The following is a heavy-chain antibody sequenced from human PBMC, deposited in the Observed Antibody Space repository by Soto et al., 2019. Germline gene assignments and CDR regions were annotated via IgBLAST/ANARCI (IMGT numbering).Heavy chain of an antibody. Sequence: QVQLQESGPGLVKPSQTLSLTCTVSGDSISSGAYYWSWIRHHPGRGLEWIGFIYYSGTTYYNPSLKSRVNISVDTSKNQFSLTVTSVTAADTAVYYCARGTTVTIHNWFDPRGQGTLVTVSS. V-gene: IGHV4-31*03. J-gene: IGHJ5*02. CDR2: IYYSGTT. D-gene: IGHD4-17*01. CDR1: GDSISSGAYY. CDR3: ARGTTVTIHNWFDP.